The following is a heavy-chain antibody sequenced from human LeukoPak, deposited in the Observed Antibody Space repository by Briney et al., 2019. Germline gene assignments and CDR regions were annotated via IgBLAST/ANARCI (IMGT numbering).Heavy chain of an antibody. CDR1: GGSFSGYY. J-gene: IGHJ4*01. CDR3: VRVGEIWSNGGFFDS. D-gene: IGHD3-16*01. V-gene: IGHV4-34*01. CDR2: INHSGST. Sequence: SETLSLTCAVYGGSFSGYYWNWIRQPPGKGLEWIGEINHSGSTNYNPSLKSRVTISVDTSNNEFSLNLNSVTAADTAVYYCVRVGEIWSNGGFFDSWGQGTLVTVSS.